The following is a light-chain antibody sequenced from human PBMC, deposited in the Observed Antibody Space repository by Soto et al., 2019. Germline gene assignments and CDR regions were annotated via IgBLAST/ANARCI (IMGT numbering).Light chain of an antibody. CDR1: SSDVGGYNY. CDR2: EVS. Sequence: QYALTQPASVSGSPGQSITISCTGTSSDVGGYNYVSWYQQHPGKAPKLMIYEVSNRPSGVSNRFSGSKSGNTASLTISGLQAEYEADYYCSSYTSSSTLVFGTGIKVTVL. J-gene: IGLJ1*01. V-gene: IGLV2-14*01. CDR3: SSYTSSSTLV.